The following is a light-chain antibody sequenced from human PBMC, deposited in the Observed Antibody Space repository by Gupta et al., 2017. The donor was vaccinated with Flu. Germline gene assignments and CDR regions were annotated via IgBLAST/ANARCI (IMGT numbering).Light chain of an antibody. CDR2: QVS. V-gene: IGKV2-30*01. CDR1: QSLVYSDGNTY. CDR3: MQGSRWPWA. J-gene: IGKJ1*01. Sequence: DGVMTQSPHSLPVTLGQPASISCRSSQSLVYSDGNTYLHWFQQRPGQSPRRLIYQVSHRDSGVPDRFSGSGSGTDFILKISRVEAEDVGVYYCMQGSRWPWAFGQGTTVEIK.